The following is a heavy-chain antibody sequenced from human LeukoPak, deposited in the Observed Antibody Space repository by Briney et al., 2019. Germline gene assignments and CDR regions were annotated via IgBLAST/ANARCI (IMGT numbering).Heavy chain of an antibody. J-gene: IGHJ4*02. CDR2: ITTSSSAT. CDR1: GFTFSDYC. V-gene: IGHV3-11*03. CDR3: ASIQGEVGGDY. Sequence: PGGSLRLSWAASGFTFSDYCMSWVRQAPGKGLEWVSYITTSSSATHYADSVKGRFTISRHNADNSLYLQMNSLRAEDTAVYYCASIQGEVGGDYWGQGTLVTVSS. D-gene: IGHD1-26*01.